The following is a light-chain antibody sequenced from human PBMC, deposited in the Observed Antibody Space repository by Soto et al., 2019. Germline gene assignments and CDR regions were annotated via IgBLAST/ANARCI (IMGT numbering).Light chain of an antibody. CDR1: SSDVGGYNY. Sequence: QSALTQPASVSGSPGQSITISCIGTSSDVGGYNYVSWYQQHPGKAPKLMIYDVSNRPSGVSNRFSGSKSGNTASLTISGLQPEDEADYYCSSYTSSSTLFGGGTKVTVL. J-gene: IGLJ2*01. CDR3: SSYTSSSTL. CDR2: DVS. V-gene: IGLV2-14*03.